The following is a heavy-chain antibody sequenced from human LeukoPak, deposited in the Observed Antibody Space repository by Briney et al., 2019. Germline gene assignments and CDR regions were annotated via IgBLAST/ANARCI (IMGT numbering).Heavy chain of an antibody. V-gene: IGHV4-34*01. CDR2: INHSGST. CDR1: GGSFSGYY. CDR3: ARGRRDGYSYYYYYYYMDV. D-gene: IGHD3-22*01. Sequence: SETLSLTCAVYGGSFSGYYWSWIRQPPGKGLEWIGEINHSGSTNYNPSLKSRVTISVDTSKNQFSLKLSSVTAADTAVYYCARGRRDGYSYYYYYYYMDVWGKGTTVTVSS. J-gene: IGHJ6*03.